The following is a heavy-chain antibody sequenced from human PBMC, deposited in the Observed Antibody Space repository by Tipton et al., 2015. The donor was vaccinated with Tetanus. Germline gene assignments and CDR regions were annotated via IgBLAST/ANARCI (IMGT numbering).Heavy chain of an antibody. CDR2: VNQAGNT. Sequence: LRLSCAVCGGSFTDYSWSWIRQPPGQGLEWIGEVNQAGNTDYIPSLKGRVTMSLDTSKSQLSLNLSSVTAADTAVYYCARGPRTRIYDSSGYSFRYFYGMDVWGLGAAVTVSS. CDR3: ARGPRTRIYDSSGYSFRYFYGMDV. J-gene: IGHJ6*02. D-gene: IGHD3-22*01. V-gene: IGHV4-34*01. CDR1: GGSFTDYS.